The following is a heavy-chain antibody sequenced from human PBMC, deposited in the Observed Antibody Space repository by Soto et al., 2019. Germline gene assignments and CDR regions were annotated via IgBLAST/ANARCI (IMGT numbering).Heavy chain of an antibody. V-gene: IGHV4-34*01. CDR2: INHSGST. Sequence: SETLSLTCAVYGGSFSGYYWSWIRQPPGKGLEWIGEINHSGSTNYNPSLKSRVTISVDTSKNQFSLKLSSVTAADTAVYYCARGLVGYCSGGSCLYYFDYWGQGTLVTVSS. CDR1: GGSFSGYY. J-gene: IGHJ4*02. D-gene: IGHD2-15*01. CDR3: ARGLVGYCSGGSCLYYFDY.